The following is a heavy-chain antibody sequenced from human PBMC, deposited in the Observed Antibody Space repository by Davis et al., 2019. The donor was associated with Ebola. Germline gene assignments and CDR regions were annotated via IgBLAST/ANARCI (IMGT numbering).Heavy chain of an antibody. CDR2: INPRFDTA. J-gene: IGHJ5*02. D-gene: IGHD3-10*01. CDR1: GGTFSSYA. CDR3: AKDRYYGNNPLYYGSDT. V-gene: IGHV1-69*13. Sequence: SVNVSCKASGGTFSSYAISWVRQAPGQGLEWMGGINPRFDTANYAQRFQGRVTITADESRSPDYMELSSLRSEDTSVYYCAKDRYYGNNPLYYGSDTWGQGTLVTVSS.